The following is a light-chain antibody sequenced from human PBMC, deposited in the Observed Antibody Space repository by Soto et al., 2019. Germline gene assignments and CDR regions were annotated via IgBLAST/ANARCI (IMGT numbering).Light chain of an antibody. CDR1: QTVSSR. Sequence: EIVLTQSPATLASSPGERATLSCRASQTVSSRLAWYQHKPGQAPRLLIHGASSRATGIPDRFSGSGSGTDFTLTISRLEPEDFAVYYCQQYGNSWTFGQGTKVDNK. CDR2: GAS. J-gene: IGKJ1*01. CDR3: QQYGNSWT. V-gene: IGKV3-20*01.